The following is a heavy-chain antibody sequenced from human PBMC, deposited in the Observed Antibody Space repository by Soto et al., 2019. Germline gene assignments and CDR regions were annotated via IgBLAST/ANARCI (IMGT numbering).Heavy chain of an antibody. V-gene: IGHV4-59*01. CDR2: IFYTGST. CDR1: GASLSGYY. D-gene: IGHD3-9*01. CDR3: ARVDWGSFDY. J-gene: IGHJ4*02. Sequence: SETLSLTCTVSGASLSGYYWAWIRQPPGKGLERIGNIFYTGSTDYNPSLKSRITMSLDTSRSHFSLKIRSVTTADTAVYYCARVDWGSFDYWGQGTLVTVSS.